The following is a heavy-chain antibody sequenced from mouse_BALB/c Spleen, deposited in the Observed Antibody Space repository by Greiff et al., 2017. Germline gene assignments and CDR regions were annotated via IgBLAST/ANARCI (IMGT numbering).Heavy chain of an antibody. Sequence: QVQLLQSGAELVKPGASVKMSCTASGYTFTSSNMHWVKQTPGQGLEWIGAIYPGNGDTSYNQKFKGTATVTADKSSSTAYMQLSSLTSEDSAVYYCARGRSGFDYWGQGTTLTVSS. CDR1: GYTFTSSN. CDR3: ARGRSGFDY. CDR2: IYPGNGDT. V-gene: IGHV1-12*01. D-gene: IGHD1-1*01. J-gene: IGHJ2*01.